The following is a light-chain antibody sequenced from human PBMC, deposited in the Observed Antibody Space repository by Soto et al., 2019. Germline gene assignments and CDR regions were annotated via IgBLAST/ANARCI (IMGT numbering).Light chain of an antibody. CDR3: QQYGRSPPFT. J-gene: IGKJ2*01. CDR1: QSVSSSY. Sequence: ELVLTQSPGTLSLSPGERATLSCRASQSVSSSYLAWYQQKPGQAPRLLIYGASNRSTGIPDRFSGSGSGTHFTLTISRLEPEDVAVYFCQQYGRSPPFTFGQGTKVEIK. V-gene: IGKV3-20*01. CDR2: GAS.